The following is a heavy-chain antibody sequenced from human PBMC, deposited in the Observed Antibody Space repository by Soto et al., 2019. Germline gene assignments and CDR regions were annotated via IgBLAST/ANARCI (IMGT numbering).Heavy chain of an antibody. CDR1: GYTFTGYY. CDR2: INPNSGGT. CDR3: ARAQTPYSSSPGGYNWFDP. D-gene: IGHD6-6*01. J-gene: IGHJ5*02. Sequence: GASVKVSCKASGYTFTGYYMHWVRQAPGQGLEWMGWINPNSGGTNYAQKFQGWVTMTRDTSISTAYMELSRLRSEDTAVYYCARAQTPYSSSPGGYNWFDPWGQGTLVTVSS. V-gene: IGHV1-2*04.